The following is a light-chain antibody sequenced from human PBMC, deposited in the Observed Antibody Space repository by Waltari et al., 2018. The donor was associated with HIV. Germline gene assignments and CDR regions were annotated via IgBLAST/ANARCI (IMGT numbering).Light chain of an antibody. CDR2: NNK. CDR1: TSNIGTNT. Sequence: QSVLTQSPSASGTPGQRVTMSCSGSTSNIGTNTVNWHQQLPGTAPKLLIFNNKRLPAGVPDRMSGSKAGTSASLAISGLQSEDEAEYYCASWDDSLNGPVFGGGTKLTVL. J-gene: IGLJ3*02. V-gene: IGLV1-44*01. CDR3: ASWDDSLNGPV.